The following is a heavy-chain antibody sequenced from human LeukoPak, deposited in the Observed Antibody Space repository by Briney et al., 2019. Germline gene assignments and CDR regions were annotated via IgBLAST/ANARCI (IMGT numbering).Heavy chain of an antibody. Sequence: SSETLSLTCTVSGGSISSGGYYWSWIRQHPGKGLEWIGYSYYCGSTYYNPSLKSRVTISVDTSKNQFSLKLSSVTAADTAVYYCARDQARITMVRGAAVRYFDYWGQGTLVIVSS. CDR2: SYYCGST. CDR3: ARDQARITMVRGAAVRYFDY. D-gene: IGHD3-10*01. CDR1: GGSISSGGYY. J-gene: IGHJ4*02. V-gene: IGHV4-31*03.